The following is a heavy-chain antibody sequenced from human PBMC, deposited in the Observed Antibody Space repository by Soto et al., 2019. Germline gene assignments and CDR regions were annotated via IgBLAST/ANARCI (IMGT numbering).Heavy chain of an antibody. D-gene: IGHD3-10*01. CDR3: ARSTMGSRGGMDV. CDR1: GGSFSGYY. J-gene: IGHJ6*02. Sequence: PSETLSLTCGVYGGSFSGYYWSWIRQPPGKGLEWIGEINHSGSTNYNPSLKSRVTISVDMSKNQFSLKLSSVTAADTAVYYCARSTMGSRGGMDVWGQGTTVTVSS. CDR2: INHSGST. V-gene: IGHV4-34*01.